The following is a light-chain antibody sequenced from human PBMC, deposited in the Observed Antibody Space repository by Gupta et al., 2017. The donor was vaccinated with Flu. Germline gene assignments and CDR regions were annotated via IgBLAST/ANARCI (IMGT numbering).Light chain of an antibody. V-gene: IGKV1-33*01. CDR3: RQDENRPPST. CDR1: QDISNY. Sequence: SSLAASVGDRLTSTCQASQDISNYINWYQQKPGKAPDLLIREASHWQTGVRSRFSGNGYGKDFTFTISSRQLEDFATYYCRQDENRPPSTFGQGT. J-gene: IGKJ2*01. CDR2: EAS.